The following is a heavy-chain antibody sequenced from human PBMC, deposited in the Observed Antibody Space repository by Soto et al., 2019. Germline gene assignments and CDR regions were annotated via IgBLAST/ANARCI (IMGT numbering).Heavy chain of an antibody. CDR2: ISGYSDNT. J-gene: IGHJ4*02. V-gene: IGHV1-18*01. CDR1: GYTFTSYG. Sequence: ASVKVSCKASGYTFTSYGISWVRQAPGQGLEWMGWISGYSDNTNYAQKLQGRVTLTTDTSTSTAYMELRSLRSDDTAVYFCARTLGGVIVQSVFDYWGQGTLVTVSS. D-gene: IGHD3-16*02. CDR3: ARTLGGVIVQSVFDY.